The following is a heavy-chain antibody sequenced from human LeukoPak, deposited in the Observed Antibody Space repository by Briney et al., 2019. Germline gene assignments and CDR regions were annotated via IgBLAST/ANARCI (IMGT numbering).Heavy chain of an antibody. D-gene: IGHD3-16*01. CDR3: AGWTGGIDY. CDR2: IKQDGSEK. V-gene: IGHV3-7*03. CDR1: GFTFSSYW. J-gene: IGHJ4*02. Sequence: GGSLRLSCVASGFTFSSYWMNWVRQAPGKGLEWVANIKQDGSEKYYVDSVKGRFTISRDNAKNSLYLQMNSLRAEDTAVFYCAGWTGGIDYWGQGTLVTVSS.